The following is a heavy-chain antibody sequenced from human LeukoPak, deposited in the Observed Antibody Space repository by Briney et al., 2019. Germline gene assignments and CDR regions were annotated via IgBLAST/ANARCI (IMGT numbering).Heavy chain of an antibody. D-gene: IGHD1-26*01. CDR3: TTRSFVGATVQRDFDY. CDR2: IKSKTDGGTT. Sequence: PGGSLRLSCAASGFTFSNAWMSWVRQAPGKGLEWVGRIKSKTDGGTTDYAAPVKGRFTISRDDSKNTLYLQMNSLKIEDTAVYYCTTRSFVGATVQRDFDYWGQGTLVTVSS. V-gene: IGHV3-15*01. J-gene: IGHJ4*02. CDR1: GFTFSNAW.